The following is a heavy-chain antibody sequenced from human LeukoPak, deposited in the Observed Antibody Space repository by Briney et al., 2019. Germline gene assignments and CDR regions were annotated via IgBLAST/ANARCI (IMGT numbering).Heavy chain of an antibody. CDR3: ARVAPYCGGDCYYFDY. Sequence: GGSLRLSCAASGFTFSSYSMNWVRQAPGKGLEWVSSISSSSYIYYADSVKGRFTISRDNAKNSLYLQMNSLRAEDTAVYYCARVAPYCGGDCYYFDYWGQGTLVTVSS. CDR2: ISSSSYI. J-gene: IGHJ4*02. D-gene: IGHD2-21*02. CDR1: GFTFSSYS. V-gene: IGHV3-21*01.